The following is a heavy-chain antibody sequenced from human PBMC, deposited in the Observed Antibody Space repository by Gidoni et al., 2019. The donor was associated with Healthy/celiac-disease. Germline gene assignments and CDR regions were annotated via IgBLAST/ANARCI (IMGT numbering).Heavy chain of an antibody. Sequence: QVQLVQSGAEVTKPGASVKVSCKASGYTFTGYYMHWVRQAPGQGLEWMGWINPNSGGTNYAQKFQGRVTMTRDTSISTAYMELSRLRSDDTAVYYCARSWTPRGATKVYYGMDVWGQGTTVTVSS. D-gene: IGHD1-26*01. CDR1: GYTFTGYY. CDR3: ARSWTPRGATKVYYGMDV. V-gene: IGHV1-2*02. CDR2: INPNSGGT. J-gene: IGHJ6*02.